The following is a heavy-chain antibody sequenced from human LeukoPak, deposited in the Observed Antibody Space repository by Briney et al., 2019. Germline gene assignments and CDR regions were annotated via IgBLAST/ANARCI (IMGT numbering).Heavy chain of an antibody. Sequence: GGSLRLSCAASGFTFSGYGMRWVRQAPGKGLEWGSSITGDGRRKFYADSVRGRFTISRDNSKNTWYLQMNSVIAEDAAVYYCVRKSDSRGSDGDYWGQGTLVTVSS. CDR1: GFTFSGYG. J-gene: IGHJ4*02. CDR3: VRKSDSRGSDGDY. D-gene: IGHD2-21*01. CDR2: ITGDGRRK. V-gene: IGHV3-23*01.